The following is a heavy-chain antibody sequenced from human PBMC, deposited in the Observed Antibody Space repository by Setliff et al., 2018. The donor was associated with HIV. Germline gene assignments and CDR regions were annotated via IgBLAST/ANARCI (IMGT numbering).Heavy chain of an antibody. CDR3: AKNVEWILSYFDS. D-gene: IGHD3-3*01. CDR1: GFTFSSYA. V-gene: IGHV3-23*01. CDR2: CSGDST. Sequence: GGSLRLSCAGSGFTFSSYAMGWVRQAPGKGLEWVSGCSGDSTYYADSVKGRFTISRDNSKNTLYLQMNSLRGEDTGVYYCAKNVEWILSYFDSWGQGTLVTVSS. J-gene: IGHJ4*02.